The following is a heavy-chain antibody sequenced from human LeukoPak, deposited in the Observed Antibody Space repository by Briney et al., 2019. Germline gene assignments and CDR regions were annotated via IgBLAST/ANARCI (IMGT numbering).Heavy chain of an antibody. V-gene: IGHV3-30*18. Sequence: GRSLRLSCAASGFTFSSYGMHWVRQAPGKGLEWVAVISYGGSNKYYADSVKGRFTISRDNSKNTLYLQMNSLRAEDTAVYYCAKDRRYFDWLYAGDYFDYWGQGTLVTVSS. CDR2: ISYGGSNK. D-gene: IGHD3-9*01. CDR1: GFTFSSYG. J-gene: IGHJ4*02. CDR3: AKDRRYFDWLYAGDYFDY.